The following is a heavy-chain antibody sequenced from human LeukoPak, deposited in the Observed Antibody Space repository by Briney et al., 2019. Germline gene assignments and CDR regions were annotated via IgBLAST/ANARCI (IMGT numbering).Heavy chain of an antibody. V-gene: IGHV3-30*18. CDR1: GFTFSSYG. CDR3: AKDRLITMVRGVIQD. Sequence: GRSLLLSCAASGFTFSSYGMHWVRQAPGKGLEWVAVISYDGSNKYYADSVKGRFTISRDNSKNTLYLQMNSLRAEDTAVYYCAKDRLITMVRGVIQDWGQGTLVTVSS. CDR2: ISYDGSNK. D-gene: IGHD3-10*01. J-gene: IGHJ1*01.